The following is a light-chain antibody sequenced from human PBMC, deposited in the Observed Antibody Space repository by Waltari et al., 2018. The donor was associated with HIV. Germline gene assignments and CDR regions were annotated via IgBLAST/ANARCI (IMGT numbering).Light chain of an antibody. CDR3: QSADSSGTYRV. V-gene: IGLV3-25*03. Sequence: SYELTQPPSVSVSPGQTARITCSGAALPTRYAYWYQQKPGQAPVLVIYKDSERPSGIPERFSGSSSGTTVTLTISGVQAEDEADYYCQSADSSGTYRVFGGGTKLTVL. CDR1: ALPTRY. J-gene: IGLJ3*02. CDR2: KDS.